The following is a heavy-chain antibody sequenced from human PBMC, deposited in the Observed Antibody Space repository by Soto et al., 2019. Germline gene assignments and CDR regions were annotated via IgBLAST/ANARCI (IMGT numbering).Heavy chain of an antibody. J-gene: IGHJ4*02. CDR3: ARGRPSDY. Sequence: PSETLSLTCAVYGGSFSGYYWSWIRQPPGKGLEWIGEINHSGSTNYNPSLKSRVTISVDTSKNQFSLKLSSVTAADTAVYYCARGRPSDYWGQGTLVTAPQ. CDR1: GGSFSGYY. CDR2: INHSGST. V-gene: IGHV4-34*01.